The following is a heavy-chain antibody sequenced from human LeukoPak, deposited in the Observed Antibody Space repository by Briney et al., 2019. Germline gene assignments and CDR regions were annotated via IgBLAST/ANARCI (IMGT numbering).Heavy chain of an antibody. CDR2: IYTSGST. CDR3: ACHYYDSSGYHDY. V-gene: IGHV4-4*07. J-gene: IGHJ4*02. D-gene: IGHD3-22*01. Sequence: SETLSLTCTVSGGSINSYYWSWIRQPAGKGLEWIGRIYTSGSTNYNPSLKSRVTMSVDTSKNQFSLKPSSVTAADTAVYYCACHYYDSSGYHDYWGQGTLVTVSS. CDR1: GGSINSYY.